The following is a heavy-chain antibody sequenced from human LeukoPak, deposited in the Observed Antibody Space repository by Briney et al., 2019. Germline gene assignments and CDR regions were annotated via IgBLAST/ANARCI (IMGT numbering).Heavy chain of an antibody. D-gene: IGHD3-9*01. Sequence: PSQTLSLTCTVSGGSISSGSYYWSWIRQPAGKGLEWIGRIYTSGSTNYNPSLKSRVTISVDTSKNQFSLKLSSVTAADTAVYYCARAQETNYDILTGYYHRYYFDYWGQGTLVTVSS. CDR1: GGSISSGSYY. V-gene: IGHV4-61*02. CDR2: IYTSGST. CDR3: ARAQETNYDILTGYYHRYYFDY. J-gene: IGHJ4*02.